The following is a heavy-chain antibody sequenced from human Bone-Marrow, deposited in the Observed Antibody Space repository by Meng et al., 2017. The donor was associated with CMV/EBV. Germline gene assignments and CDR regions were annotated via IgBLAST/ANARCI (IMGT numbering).Heavy chain of an antibody. D-gene: IGHD2-2*01. CDR3: ATSAVVVAAAVYYNGKDV. CDR1: GGSFSNYI. CDR2: ITPIFGTP. Sequence: SVKVSCKASGGSFSNYIISWVRQAPGQGLEWMGGITPIFGTPNYAQKFQGRVTITTDESTSTAYLELSSLRSEDTAVYYCATSAVVVAAAVYYNGKDVWGQRTTITASS. J-gene: IGHJ6*02. V-gene: IGHV1-69*05.